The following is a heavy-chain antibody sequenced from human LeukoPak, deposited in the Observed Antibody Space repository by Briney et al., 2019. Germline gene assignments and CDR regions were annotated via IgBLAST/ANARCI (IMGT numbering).Heavy chain of an antibody. D-gene: IGHD6-6*01. CDR2: ISYDGSNK. Sequence: GGSLRLSCAASGFTFSSYGMHWVRQAPGKGLEWVAVISYDGSNKYYADSVKGRSTISRDNAKNSLYLQMNSLRAEDTAVYYCARVGPIYSSSPTYYYYYYMDVWGKGTTVTVSS. J-gene: IGHJ6*03. V-gene: IGHV3-30*03. CDR3: ARVGPIYSSSPTYYYYYYMDV. CDR1: GFTFSSYG.